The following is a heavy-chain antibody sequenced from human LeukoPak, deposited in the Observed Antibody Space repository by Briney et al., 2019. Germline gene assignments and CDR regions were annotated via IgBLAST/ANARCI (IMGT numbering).Heavy chain of an antibody. V-gene: IGHV1-46*01. CDR1: GYNFISYY. CDR2: INPNGGST. D-gene: IGHD3-3*01. CDR3: ARGGRRITIFGVVFY. J-gene: IGHJ4*02. Sequence: VASVKVSCKASGYNFISYYMHWVRQAPGQGLEWMGIINPNGGSTSYAQKFQDRVTMTRDTSTSTVYMELSSLKSEDTAVYYCARGGRRITIFGVVFYWGQGTLVTVSS.